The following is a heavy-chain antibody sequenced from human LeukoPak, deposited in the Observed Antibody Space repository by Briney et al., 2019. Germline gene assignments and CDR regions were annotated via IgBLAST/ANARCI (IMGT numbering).Heavy chain of an antibody. V-gene: IGHV1-69*13. Sequence: ASVKVSCKASGGTFSSYAISWVRQAPGQGLEWMGGIIPIFGTANYAQKFQGRVTITADESTSTAYMELSSLGSEDTAVYYCARRYCSSTSCYTHWFDPWGQGTLVTVSS. J-gene: IGHJ5*02. CDR1: GGTFSSYA. CDR2: IIPIFGTA. CDR3: ARRYCSSTSCYTHWFDP. D-gene: IGHD2-2*02.